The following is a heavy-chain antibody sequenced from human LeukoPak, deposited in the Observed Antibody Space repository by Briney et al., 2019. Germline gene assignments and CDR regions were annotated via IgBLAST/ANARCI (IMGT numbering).Heavy chain of an antibody. D-gene: IGHD6-13*01. V-gene: IGHV3-48*01. CDR3: ARDSYSSSWPFDY. CDR1: GFTFSSYS. CDR2: ITSSSSTA. Sequence: PGGSLRLSCAASGFTFSSYSMNWVRQAPGKGLEWVSKITSSSSTAFYADSVKGRFTISRDNAKNSLYLQMNSLRAEDTAVYYCARDSYSSSWPFDYWGQGTLVTVSS. J-gene: IGHJ4*02.